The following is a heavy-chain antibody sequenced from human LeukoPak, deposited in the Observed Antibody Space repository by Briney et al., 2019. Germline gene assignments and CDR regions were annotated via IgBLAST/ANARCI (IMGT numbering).Heavy chain of an antibody. CDR3: AGIESSSAQYFDY. D-gene: IGHD6-6*01. V-gene: IGHV4-39*01. CDR1: GGSISSRSYS. CDR2: IYYTGST. J-gene: IGHJ4*02. Sequence: SETLSLTCTVSGGSISSRSYSWGWIRQPPGKGLEYIGSIYYTGSTYYNPSLKSRLTISVDTSKNQFSLKLNSVTAADTAVYYCAGIESSSAQYFDYWGQGTLVTVSS.